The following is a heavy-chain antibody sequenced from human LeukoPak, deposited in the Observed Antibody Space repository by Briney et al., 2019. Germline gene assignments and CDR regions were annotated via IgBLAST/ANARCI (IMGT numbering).Heavy chain of an antibody. D-gene: IGHD3/OR15-3a*01. CDR1: GFTFSTYS. Sequence: GGSLRLSCAASGFTFSTYSMNWVRQAPGKGLEWVSYISSSISTMYYADSVEGRFTISRDNAKTSLYLQMNCLRDEDTAIYYCARDFVDGDGFDIWGQGTLVTVSS. V-gene: IGHV3-48*02. J-gene: IGHJ3*02. CDR3: ARDFVDGDGFDI. CDR2: ISSSISTM.